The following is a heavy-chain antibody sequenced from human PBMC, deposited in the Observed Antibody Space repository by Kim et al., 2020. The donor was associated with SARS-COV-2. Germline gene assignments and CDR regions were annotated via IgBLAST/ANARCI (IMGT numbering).Heavy chain of an antibody. Sequence: GGSLRLSCAASGFTFSSYAMHWVRQAPGKGLEWVAVISYDGSNKYYADSVKGRFTISRDNSKNTLYLQMNSLRAEDTAVYYCARVQAGGGYYGSGSYPGYWGQGTLVTVSS. J-gene: IGHJ4*02. V-gene: IGHV3-30*04. D-gene: IGHD3-10*01. CDR2: ISYDGSNK. CDR1: GFTFSSYA. CDR3: ARVQAGGGYYGSGSYPGY.